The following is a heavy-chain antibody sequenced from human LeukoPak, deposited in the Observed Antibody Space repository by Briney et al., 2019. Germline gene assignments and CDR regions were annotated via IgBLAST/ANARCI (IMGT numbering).Heavy chain of an antibody. J-gene: IGHJ4*02. D-gene: IGHD6-13*01. Sequence: SETLSLTCAVYGGSFSGYYWSWIRQPPGKGLEWIGEIYHSGSTNYNPSLKSRVTISVDKSKNQFSLKLSSVTAADTAVYYCARRKPQQQLDYWGQGTLVTVSS. CDR3: ARRKPQQQLDY. CDR1: GGSFSGYY. CDR2: IYHSGST. V-gene: IGHV4-34*01.